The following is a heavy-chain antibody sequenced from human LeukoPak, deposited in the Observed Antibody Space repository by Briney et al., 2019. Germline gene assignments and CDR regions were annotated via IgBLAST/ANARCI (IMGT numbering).Heavy chain of an antibody. Sequence: SVKVSCKASGGTFSSYAISWVRQAPGQGLEWMGGIIPIFGTANYAQKFQGRVTITADESTSTAYMELSSLRSEDTAVYYCARAYCGGDCYSGVYYFDYWGQGTLVTVSS. V-gene: IGHV1-69*13. CDR2: IIPIFGTA. CDR3: ARAYCGGDCYSGVYYFDY. CDR1: GGTFSSYA. J-gene: IGHJ4*02. D-gene: IGHD2-21*02.